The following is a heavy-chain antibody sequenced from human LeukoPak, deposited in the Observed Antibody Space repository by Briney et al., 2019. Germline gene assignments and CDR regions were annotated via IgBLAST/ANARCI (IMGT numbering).Heavy chain of an antibody. D-gene: IGHD3-22*01. CDR3: ARPRDDSSGYDAFDI. J-gene: IGHJ3*02. CDR2: IYPGDSDT. Sequence: GESLKISCKGSGYSFTSYWIGWVRQMPGKGLEWMGIIYPGDSDTRYSPSFQGQVTISADKSISTAYLQWSSLKASDTAMYCCARPRDDSSGYDAFDIWGQGTMATVSS. CDR1: GYSFTSYW. V-gene: IGHV5-51*01.